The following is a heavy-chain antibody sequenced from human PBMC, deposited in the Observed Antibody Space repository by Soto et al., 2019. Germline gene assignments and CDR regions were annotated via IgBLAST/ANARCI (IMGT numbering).Heavy chain of an antibody. J-gene: IGHJ4*02. CDR2: IYYSGST. CDR3: ARVSAAGDFDY. Sequence: SETLSLTCTVSGGSISSYYWSWIRQPPGKGLEWIGYIYYSGSTNYNPSLKSRVTISVDTSKNQFSLKLSSVTAADTAVYYCARVSAAGDFDYWGQGTLVTVSS. CDR1: GGSISSYY. V-gene: IGHV4-59*01. D-gene: IGHD6-13*01.